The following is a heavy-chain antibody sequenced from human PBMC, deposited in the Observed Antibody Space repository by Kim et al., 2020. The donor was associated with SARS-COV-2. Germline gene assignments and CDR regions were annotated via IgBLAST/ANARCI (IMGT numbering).Heavy chain of an antibody. Sequence: YYNPSLKSRATISADTSRNQLSLNLSSVTAADTAVYYCAGDSSGYYDFDYWGQGTLVTVSS. CDR3: AGDSSGYYDFDY. V-gene: IGHV4-39*02. J-gene: IGHJ4*02. D-gene: IGHD3-22*01.